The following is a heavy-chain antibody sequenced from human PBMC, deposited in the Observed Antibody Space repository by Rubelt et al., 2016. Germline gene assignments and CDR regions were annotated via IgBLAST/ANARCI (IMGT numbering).Heavy chain of an antibody. J-gene: IGHJ3*02. D-gene: IGHD1-1*01. V-gene: IGHV1-18*01. CDR2: TSAYDGNT. CDR1: GYTFTSYG. CDR3: ARDQLALYAFDI. Sequence: QVQLVQSGAEVKKPGASVKVSCKASGYTFTSYGISWLRQAPGQGLEWMGWTSAYDGNTNYAQKLQGRVTMTTDTSTSTAYMEPRSLRSDDTAVYFCARDQLALYAFDIWGQGTMVTVSS.